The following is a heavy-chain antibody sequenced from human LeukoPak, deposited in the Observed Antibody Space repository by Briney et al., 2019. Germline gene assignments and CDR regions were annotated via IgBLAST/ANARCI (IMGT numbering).Heavy chain of an antibody. Sequence: ASVKVSCKVSGYTLTELSMHWVRQAPGKGLEWMGGSDPEDGETIYAQKFQGRVTMTEDTSTDTAYMELSSLRSEDTAVYYCATYRLRYFDWCLDYWGQGTLVTVSS. CDR2: SDPEDGET. CDR3: ATYRLRYFDWCLDY. J-gene: IGHJ4*02. V-gene: IGHV1-24*01. CDR1: GYTLTELS. D-gene: IGHD3-9*01.